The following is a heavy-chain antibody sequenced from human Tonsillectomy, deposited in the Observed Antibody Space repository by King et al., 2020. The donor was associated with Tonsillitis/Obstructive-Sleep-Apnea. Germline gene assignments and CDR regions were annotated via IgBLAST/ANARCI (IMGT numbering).Heavy chain of an antibody. D-gene: IGHD3-3*01. CDR2: ISGSGGST. V-gene: IGHV3-23*04. CDR3: AKDGSYYDFWSGYPNFDY. Sequence: VQLVESGGGLVQPGGSLRLSCAASGFTFSSYAMSWVRQAPGKGLEWVSAISGSGGSTYYADSVKGRFTISRDNSKNTLYSQMNSLRAEDTAVYYCAKDGSYYDFWSGYPNFDYWGQGTLVTVSS. J-gene: IGHJ4*02. CDR1: GFTFSSYA.